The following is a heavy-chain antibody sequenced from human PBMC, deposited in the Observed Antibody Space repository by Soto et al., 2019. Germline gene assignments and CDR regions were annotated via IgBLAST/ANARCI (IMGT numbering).Heavy chain of an antibody. CDR3: ARSPAVDTAMGDFDY. Sequence: ASVKVSCKASGYXLTSYAMHWVRQATGQRLEWMGWINAGNGNTKYSQKFQGRVTITRDTSASTAYMELSSLRSEDTAAYYCARSPAVDTAMGDFDYWGQGTLVTVSS. D-gene: IGHD5-18*01. V-gene: IGHV1-3*01. CDR2: INAGNGNT. J-gene: IGHJ4*02. CDR1: GYXLTSYA.